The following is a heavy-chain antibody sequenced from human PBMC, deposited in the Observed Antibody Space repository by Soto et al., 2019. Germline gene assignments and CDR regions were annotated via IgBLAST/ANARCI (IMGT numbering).Heavy chain of an antibody. D-gene: IGHD3-10*01. V-gene: IGHV1-69*01. CDR2: IIPMFGTA. CDR1: GGPFSDYA. Sequence: QVQLVQSGAEVKKPGSSVKVSCKVSGGPFSDYAVSWVRQAPGQGLEWMGGIIPMFGTANYAQKFQGRVTIPADESTTTAYMELSSLRSEDTAVYYCARDLDYSGSGNYYNRIDYWGQGTLVTVSS. CDR3: ARDLDYSGSGNYYNRIDY. J-gene: IGHJ4*02.